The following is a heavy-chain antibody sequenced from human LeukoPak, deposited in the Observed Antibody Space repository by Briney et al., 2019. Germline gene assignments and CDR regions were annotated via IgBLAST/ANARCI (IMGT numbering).Heavy chain of an antibody. Sequence: ASVKVSCKASGYTFTDYYLHWVRQAPGQGLEWMGWISPYSGGTNYAQEFQGRVTMTRDTSISPAYLELSRLRSDDTAVYYCSRPEGTRQNLVDAFDIWGQGTMVTVSS. CDR1: GYTFTDYY. D-gene: IGHD1-7*01. CDR2: ISPYSGGT. V-gene: IGHV1-2*02. CDR3: SRPEGTRQNLVDAFDI. J-gene: IGHJ3*02.